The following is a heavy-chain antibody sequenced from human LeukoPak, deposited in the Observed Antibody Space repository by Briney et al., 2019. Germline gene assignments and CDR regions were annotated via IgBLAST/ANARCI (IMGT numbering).Heavy chain of an antibody. V-gene: IGHV1-18*01. J-gene: IGHJ3*02. Sequence: GSSVKVSCKPSGYTFTSYGISWVRQPPGQGLEWMGWISAYNGNTNYAQKLQGRVTMTTDTSTSTAYMELRSLRSDETAVYYCARVTPLVSAFDIWGQGTMVTVSS. CDR1: GYTFTSYG. D-gene: IGHD1-14*01. CDR2: ISAYNGNT. CDR3: ARVTPLVSAFDI.